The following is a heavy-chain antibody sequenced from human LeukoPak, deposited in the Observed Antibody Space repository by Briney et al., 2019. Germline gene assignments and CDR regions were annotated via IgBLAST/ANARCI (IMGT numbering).Heavy chain of an antibody. Sequence: APVKVSCKASGYTFTSYYMHWVRQAPGQGLEWMGIINPSGGSTSYAQKFQGRVTMTRDTSTSTVYMELSSLRSEDTAVYYCARVSYYYDSSGYIFYYWGQGTLVTASS. J-gene: IGHJ4*02. CDR1: GYTFTSYY. CDR2: INPSGGST. D-gene: IGHD3-22*01. CDR3: ARVSYYYDSSGYIFYY. V-gene: IGHV1-46*01.